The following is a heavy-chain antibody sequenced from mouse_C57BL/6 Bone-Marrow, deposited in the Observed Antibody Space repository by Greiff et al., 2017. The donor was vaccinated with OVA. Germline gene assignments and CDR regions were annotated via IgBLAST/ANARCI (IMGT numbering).Heavy chain of an antibody. Sequence: EVQLVESGGGLVKTGGSLRLSCAASGFTFSDYGMHWVRQAPEKGLEWVAYISSGSSTIYYADTVKGRFTISSDNAENTQFLQVTSLRSEDTAMYDCARRLLWLRAYYYAMDYWGQGTSVTVSS. CDR2: ISSGSSTI. D-gene: IGHD2-2*01. V-gene: IGHV5-17*01. CDR3: ARRLLWLRAYYYAMDY. CDR1: GFTFSDYG. J-gene: IGHJ4*01.